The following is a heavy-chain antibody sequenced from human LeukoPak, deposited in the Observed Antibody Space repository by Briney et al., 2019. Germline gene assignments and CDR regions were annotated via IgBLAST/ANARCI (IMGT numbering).Heavy chain of an antibody. CDR3: AKDDSSGYHSWPQPQYYRPFPGEKFDY. D-gene: IGHD3-22*01. V-gene: IGHV3-23*01. Sequence: GGSLRLSCAASGFTFSSYAMSWVRQAPGKGLEWVSAISGSGGSTYYADSVKGRFTISRDNSKNTLYLQMNSLRAEDTAVYYCAKDDSSGYHSWPQPQYYRPFPGEKFDYWGQGTLVTVSS. CDR2: ISGSGGST. J-gene: IGHJ4*02. CDR1: GFTFSSYA.